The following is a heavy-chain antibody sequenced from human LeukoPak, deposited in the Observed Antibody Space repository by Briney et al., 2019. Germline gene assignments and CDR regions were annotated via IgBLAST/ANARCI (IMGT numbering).Heavy chain of an antibody. Sequence: PGGSLRLSCAASGFSIDDYGMSWVRQAPGKGLEWVSGINWNGGRTDYADSVKGRFSISRDNAKNSLYPQMNSLRAEDTAVYYCARDIGSSWSPHIDYWGQGTLVTVSS. J-gene: IGHJ4*02. V-gene: IGHV3-20*04. CDR1: GFSIDDYG. D-gene: IGHD6-13*01. CDR3: ARDIGSSWSPHIDY. CDR2: INWNGGRT.